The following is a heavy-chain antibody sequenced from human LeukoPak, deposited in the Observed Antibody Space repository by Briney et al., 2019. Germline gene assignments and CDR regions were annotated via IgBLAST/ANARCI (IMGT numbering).Heavy chain of an antibody. CDR3: AKGSNTYSIGRFGIDY. J-gene: IGHJ4*02. CDR2: IRYDGSNK. CDR1: GFRFSSHG. D-gene: IGHD3-10*01. Sequence: PGGSLRLSCAASGFRFSSHGMHWVRQAPGKGLEWVAFIRYDGSNKYYADSVKGRFTIFRDNSKNTLYLQMNSLRAEDTAVYYCAKGSNTYSIGRFGIDYWGQGTLVTVSS. V-gene: IGHV3-30*02.